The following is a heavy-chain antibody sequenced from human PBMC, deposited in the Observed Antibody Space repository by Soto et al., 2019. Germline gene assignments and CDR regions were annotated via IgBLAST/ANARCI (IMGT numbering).Heavy chain of an antibody. J-gene: IGHJ5*02. V-gene: IGHV4-4*07. CDR3: VTDGTKNSRDWFDP. CDR2: IYATGSS. CDR1: GASLSGYY. Sequence: XATLSLTFNVSGASLSGYYWRWIRQPPGKGLEWLGRIYATGSSYYNPSLNSRITISVDMSKKQFSLTLRSVTAADTAIHYWVTDGTKNSRDWFDPCRQR. D-gene: IGHD1-1*01.